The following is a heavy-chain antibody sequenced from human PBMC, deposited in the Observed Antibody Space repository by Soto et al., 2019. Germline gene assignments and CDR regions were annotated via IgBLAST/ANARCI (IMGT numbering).Heavy chain of an antibody. CDR3: AKATGEGGGGFDY. J-gene: IGHJ4*02. CDR1: GFTFSSYG. CDR2: ISYDGSNK. V-gene: IGHV3-30*18. D-gene: IGHD3-16*01. Sequence: QVQLVESGGGVVQPGRSLRLSCAASGFTFSSYGMHWVRQAPGKGLEWVAVISYDGSNKYYADSVKGRFTISRDNSKNTLYLQMNSLRAEDTAVYYCAKATGEGGGGFDYWGQGTLVTVSS.